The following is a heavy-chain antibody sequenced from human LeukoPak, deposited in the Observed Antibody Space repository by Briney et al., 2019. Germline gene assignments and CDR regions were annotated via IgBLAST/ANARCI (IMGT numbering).Heavy chain of an antibody. J-gene: IGHJ4*02. D-gene: IGHD3-22*01. V-gene: IGHV3-20*04. CDR1: GFTFEDYG. CDR2: INWNGAST. Sequence: GGSLRLSCATSGFTFEDYGLSWVRQVPGKGLEWVSGINWNGASTGYADSVKGRFTISRDNAKNSLYLQMNSLRAEDTALYYCAKDLYYYDSSASVFDYWGQGTLVTVSS. CDR3: AKDLYYYDSSASVFDY.